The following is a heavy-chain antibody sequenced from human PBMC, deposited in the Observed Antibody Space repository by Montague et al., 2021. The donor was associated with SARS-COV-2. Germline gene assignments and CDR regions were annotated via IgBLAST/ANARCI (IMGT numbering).Heavy chain of an antibody. V-gene: IGHV4-30-2*01. J-gene: IGHJ5*02. CDR2: IFHTGTP. D-gene: IGHD6-19*01. CDR3: ARLKVAPNGGWNWFDP. CDR1: GGSISSGGFC. Sequence: TLSLTCSLSGGSISSGGFCWSWMPPPPGKGLKWIAHIFHTGTPHSSPSLKSRVTISISRSKNQFSLNLDSVTAADTAVYYCARLKVAPNGGWNWFDPWGQGILVTVSS.